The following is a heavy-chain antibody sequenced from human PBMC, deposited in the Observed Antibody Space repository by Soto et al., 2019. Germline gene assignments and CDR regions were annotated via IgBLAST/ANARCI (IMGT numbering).Heavy chain of an antibody. D-gene: IGHD3-22*01. CDR3: ARDSTDYYDSGSYCDY. V-gene: IGHV3-74*01. Sequence: GGSLRLSGAASGNTFSSYWMHWVRQAPGKGLVWVSRINSDGSSTSYADSVKGRFTISRDNAKNTLYLQMNSLRDEDTAVYYCARDSTDYYDSGSYCDYWGQGTLVTVSS. CDR2: INSDGSST. J-gene: IGHJ4*02. CDR1: GNTFSSYW.